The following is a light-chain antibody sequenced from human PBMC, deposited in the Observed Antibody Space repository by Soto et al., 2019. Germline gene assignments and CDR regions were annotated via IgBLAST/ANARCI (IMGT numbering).Light chain of an antibody. Sequence: EIVLTQSPATLSLSPGERSTLSCRASRSVSSSLAWYQQKPGQAPRLLIYGASNGAAGIPARLSGTGSGTDFTLTISSLEPDDFAVYYCQQRYNWPLTFGGGTKVDI. J-gene: IGKJ4*01. V-gene: IGKV3-11*01. CDR1: RSVSSS. CDR3: QQRYNWPLT. CDR2: GAS.